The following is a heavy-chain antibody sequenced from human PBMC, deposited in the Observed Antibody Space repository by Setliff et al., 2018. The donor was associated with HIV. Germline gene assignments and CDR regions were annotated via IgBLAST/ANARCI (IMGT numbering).Heavy chain of an antibody. J-gene: IGHJ4*02. CDR3: ARHGTWNSQRFHFDY. V-gene: IGHV4-61*02. CDR2: IYSTGST. CDR1: GDSISSGNYY. D-gene: IGHD1-7*01. Sequence: SETLSLTCTFSGDSISSGNYYWSWIRQPAGKGLEWIGRIYSTGSTNYNPSLKSRVTISSDTSKNLFSLKLTTVTAADAAVYYCARHGTWNSQRFHFDYWGQGTPVTVSS.